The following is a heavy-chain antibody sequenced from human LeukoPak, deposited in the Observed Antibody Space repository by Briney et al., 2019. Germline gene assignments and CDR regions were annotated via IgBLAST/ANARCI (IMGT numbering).Heavy chain of an antibody. V-gene: IGHV3-64D*06. CDR1: GFTFSAYA. D-gene: IGHD5-24*01. CDR3: VGDGRDGYNIYFHH. CDR2: ISGDGLSA. Sequence: GGSLRLSCSASGFTFSAYAMHWVRQAPGRGLQYVSVISGDGLSASYADSVKGRFTISRDNSKNTVYLQMTSLRAQDTAVYYCVGDGRDGYNIYFHHWGQGTLVTVSS. J-gene: IGHJ1*01.